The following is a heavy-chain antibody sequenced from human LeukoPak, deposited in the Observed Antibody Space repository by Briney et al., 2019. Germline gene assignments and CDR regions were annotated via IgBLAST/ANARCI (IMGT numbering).Heavy chain of an antibody. CDR3: ARTLVVINDAFDI. Sequence: ASVKVSCKTSGYTFTGYYIHWVRQAPGQGLEWMGWINPNSGDANYAQKFQGRVSMTGDTSISTAYMELSRLRSDDTAVYYCARTLVVINDAFDIWGQGTMVTVSS. CDR2: INPNSGDA. V-gene: IGHV1-2*02. D-gene: IGHD3-22*01. CDR1: GYTFTGYY. J-gene: IGHJ3*02.